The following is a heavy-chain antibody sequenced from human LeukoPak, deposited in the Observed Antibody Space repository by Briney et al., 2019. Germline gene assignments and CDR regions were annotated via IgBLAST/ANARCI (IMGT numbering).Heavy chain of an antibody. CDR3: ARESDKGYDFWSGSSPLWFDP. CDR1: GFTFSSYS. CDR2: ISSSSSYI. J-gene: IGHJ5*02. D-gene: IGHD3-3*01. V-gene: IGHV3-21*01. Sequence: PGGSLRLSCAASGFTFSSYSLNWVRQAPGKGLEWVSSISSSSSYIYYADSVKGRFTISRDNAKNSLYLQMNSLRAEDTAVYYCARESDKGYDFWSGSSPLWFDPWGQGTLVTVSS.